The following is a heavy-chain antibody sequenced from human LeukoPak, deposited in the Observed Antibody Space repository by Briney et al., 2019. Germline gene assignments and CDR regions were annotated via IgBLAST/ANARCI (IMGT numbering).Heavy chain of an antibody. V-gene: IGHV1-46*01. CDR1: GYTFTNYH. Sequence: ASVKVSCKASGYTFTNYHMNWVQQAPGQGLEWMGIINPSGGSTTYAQKFQGRVTMTRDTSTSTVYMELSSLRSEDTAIYYCAREKLSDILTGFDYWGQGTLVTVSS. D-gene: IGHD3-9*01. J-gene: IGHJ4*02. CDR3: AREKLSDILTGFDY. CDR2: INPSGGST.